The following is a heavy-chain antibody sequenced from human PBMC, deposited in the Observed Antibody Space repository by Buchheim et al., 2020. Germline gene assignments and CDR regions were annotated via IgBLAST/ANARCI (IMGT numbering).Heavy chain of an antibody. V-gene: IGHV3-21*01. CDR1: GFTFSSYS. CDR2: ISSSSSYI. J-gene: IGHJ6*02. Sequence: EVQLVESGGGLVKPGGSLRLSCAASGFTFSSYSMHWVRQAPGKGLEWVSSISSSSSYIYYADSVKGRFTISRDNAKNSLYLQMNSLRAEDTAVYYCARGGLAPPVYYYGMDVWGQGTT. CDR3: ARGGLAPPVYYYGMDV.